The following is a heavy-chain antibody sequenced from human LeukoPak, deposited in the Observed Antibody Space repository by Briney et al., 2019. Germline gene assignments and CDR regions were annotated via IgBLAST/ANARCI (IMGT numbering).Heavy chain of an antibody. J-gene: IGHJ4*02. CDR3: ASSLSSGWGPIDDY. D-gene: IGHD6-19*01. CDR2: ISYDGSNK. CDR1: GFTFSSYA. V-gene: IGHV3-30-3*01. Sequence: GGSLRLSCAASGFTFSSYAMHWVRQAPGKGLEWVAVISYDGSNKYYADSVEGRFTISRDNAKNTLYLQMNSLRAEDTAVYYCASSLSSGWGPIDDYWGQGTLVTVSS.